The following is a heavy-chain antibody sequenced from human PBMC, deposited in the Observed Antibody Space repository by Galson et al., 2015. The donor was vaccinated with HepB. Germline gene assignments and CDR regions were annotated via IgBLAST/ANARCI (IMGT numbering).Heavy chain of an antibody. CDR3: ATDKGALPSEDGSGKN. CDR2: IAYDGSNK. CDR1: AGSSISYG. D-gene: IGHD3-10*01. J-gene: IGHJ4*02. V-gene: IGHV3-30*03. Sequence: SMRLSCAASAGSSISYGVHWVRRAPGKGVEGVAVIAYDGSNKNSSDSVKRRFTISRDNRKNTKYLQLNRLRAEDTAVYYCATDKGALPSEDGSGKNGGQGTLVTVSS.